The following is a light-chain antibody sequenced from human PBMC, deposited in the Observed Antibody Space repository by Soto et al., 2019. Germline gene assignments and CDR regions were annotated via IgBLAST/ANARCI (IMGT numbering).Light chain of an antibody. CDR3: ATWDDSLNGFYV. Sequence: QSVLTQPPSASGTPGQGVTISCSGSTSNIGSNYVYWYQQLPGTAPKVLIYRNNQRPSGVPDRFSGSKSGTSASLAISGLRSDDEADYFCATWDDSLNGFYVFGTGTKLTVL. V-gene: IGLV1-47*01. J-gene: IGLJ1*01. CDR1: TSNIGSNY. CDR2: RNN.